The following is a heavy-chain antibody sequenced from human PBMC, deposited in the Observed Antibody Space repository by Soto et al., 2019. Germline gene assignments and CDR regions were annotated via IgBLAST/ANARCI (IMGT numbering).Heavy chain of an antibody. CDR1: GDSVSSNSAA. CDR3: ARELLIAVAPYYYYYYGMDV. D-gene: IGHD6-19*01. V-gene: IGHV6-1*01. Sequence: KQSPTLSLPCAISGDSVSSNSAAWNWIRQSPSRGLEWLGRTYYRSKWYNDYAVSVKSRITINPDTSKNQFSLQLNSVTPEDTAVYYCARELLIAVAPYYYYYYGMDVWGQGTTVTVSS. J-gene: IGHJ6*02. CDR2: TYYRSKWYN.